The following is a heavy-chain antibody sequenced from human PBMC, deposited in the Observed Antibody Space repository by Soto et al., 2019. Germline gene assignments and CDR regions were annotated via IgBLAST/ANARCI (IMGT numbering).Heavy chain of an antibody. CDR2: IYYSGST. V-gene: IGHV4-39*01. Sequence: SETLSLTCTVSGGSISSSSYYWGWIRQPPGKGLEWIGSIYYSGSTYYNPSLKSRVTISVDTSKNQYSLRLSSGTAADTAVYYCASSYSGSYYWFDPWGQGTLVTVSS. J-gene: IGHJ5*02. CDR1: GGSISSSSYY. D-gene: IGHD1-26*01. CDR3: ASSYSGSYYWFDP.